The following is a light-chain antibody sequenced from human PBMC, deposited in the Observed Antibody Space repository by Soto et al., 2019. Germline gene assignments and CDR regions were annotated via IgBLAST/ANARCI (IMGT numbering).Light chain of an antibody. CDR1: QSVSNNY. CDR3: QQYGSSGT. V-gene: IGKV3-20*01. J-gene: IGKJ1*01. Sequence: EIVLTQPPGTLSLSPGERATLSFMASQSVSNNYLAWYQQKPGQAPRLLIYGASNRATGIPDRFSGSGSGTDFTLTISRLEPEDFAVYYCQQYGSSGTFGQGTKVDIK. CDR2: GAS.